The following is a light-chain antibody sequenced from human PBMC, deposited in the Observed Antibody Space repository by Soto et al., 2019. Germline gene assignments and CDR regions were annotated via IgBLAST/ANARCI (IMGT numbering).Light chain of an antibody. CDR2: WGS. CDR3: VQALQTPLT. CDR1: QSLLHNNGYNY. Sequence: DIVMTQSPLSLPVTPGEPASISCRSSQSLLHNNGYNYLGWYLQKPGHSPQLLIYWGSNRASGVPDRFSGSGSGTDFTLKISRVEAEDVGIYYCVQALQTPLTFGGGTKVEI. J-gene: IGKJ4*01. V-gene: IGKV2-28*01.